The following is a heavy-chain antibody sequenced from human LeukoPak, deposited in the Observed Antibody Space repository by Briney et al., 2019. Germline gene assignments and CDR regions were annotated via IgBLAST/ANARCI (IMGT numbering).Heavy chain of an antibody. Sequence: GGSLRLSCAASGFIFSDYGMHWVRQAPGKGLEWVAFIRFDGTSKYYADSVKGRFTISRDNAKNSLYLQMDSLRAEDTAVYYCARVRGGWYDDYWGQGTLVTVSS. CDR2: IRFDGTSK. CDR3: ARVRGGWYDDY. V-gene: IGHV3-30*02. D-gene: IGHD6-19*01. CDR1: GFIFSDYG. J-gene: IGHJ4*02.